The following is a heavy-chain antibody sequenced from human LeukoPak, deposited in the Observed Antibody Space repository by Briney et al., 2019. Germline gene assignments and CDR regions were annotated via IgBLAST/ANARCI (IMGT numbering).Heavy chain of an antibody. CDR1: GFTFSSYA. V-gene: IGHV3-23*01. CDR3: ASVVPATIGY. D-gene: IGHD2-2*01. Sequence: GGSLRLSCAASGFTFSSYAMSWVRQAPGKGLEWVSAISGSGGRTYYADSVKGRFTISRDNSKNTLYLQINSLRAEDTAVYYCASVVPATIGYWGQGTLVTVSS. J-gene: IGHJ4*02. CDR2: ISGSGGRT.